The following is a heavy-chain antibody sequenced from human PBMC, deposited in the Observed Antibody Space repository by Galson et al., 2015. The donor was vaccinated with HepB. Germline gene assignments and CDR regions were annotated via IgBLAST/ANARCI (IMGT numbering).Heavy chain of an antibody. CDR1: GFTFSGSA. CDR3: TRLAEDYYYYYYMDV. D-gene: IGHD6-13*01. J-gene: IGHJ6*03. Sequence: SLRLSCAASGFTFSGSAMHWVRQASGKGLEWVGRIRSKANSYATAYAASVKGRFTISRDDSKNTAYLQMNSLKTEDTAVYYCTRLAEDYYYYYYMDVWGKGTTVTVSS. CDR2: IRSKANSYAT. V-gene: IGHV3-73*01.